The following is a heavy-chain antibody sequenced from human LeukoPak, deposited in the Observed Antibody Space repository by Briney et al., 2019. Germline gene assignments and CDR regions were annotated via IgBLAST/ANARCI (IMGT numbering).Heavy chain of an antibody. J-gene: IGHJ5*02. D-gene: IGHD5-12*01. Sequence: PGGSLRLSCVGSGFTFSSYWMSWVRQAPGKGLEWVANIKQDGSGKSYVDSVKGRFTISRDNAKNSLYLQMDSLRAEDTAVYYCARLLVATPGVDPWGQGTLVTVSS. V-gene: IGHV3-7*01. CDR1: GFTFSSYW. CDR2: IKQDGSGK. CDR3: ARLLVATPGVDP.